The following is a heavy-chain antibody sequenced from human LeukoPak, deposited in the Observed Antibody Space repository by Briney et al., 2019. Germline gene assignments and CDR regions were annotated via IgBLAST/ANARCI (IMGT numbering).Heavy chain of an antibody. CDR1: GDSMSGYY. J-gene: IGHJ5*02. Sequence: SETLSLTCTVSGDSMSGYYWSWIRQPPGKGLEGIAYIHYSGSTHYSPSLKSRVTISIDTSKNQFSLKLSSVTATDTAVYYCAREIAVTGTLRFDPWGQGTLVTVSS. CDR2: IHYSGST. V-gene: IGHV4-59*12. D-gene: IGHD6-19*01. CDR3: AREIAVTGTLRFDP.